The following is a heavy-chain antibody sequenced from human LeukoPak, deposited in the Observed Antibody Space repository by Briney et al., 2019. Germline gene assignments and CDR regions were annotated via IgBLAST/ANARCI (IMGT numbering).Heavy chain of an antibody. Sequence: SGGSLRLSCAASGFSFTTSWMSWVRRAPGKGLEWVASIEQDGSEKYYVDSVKGRFTISRDNAKNSLFLQMYSLRAEDTAVYYCAKGHTSLAPGGQGALVTVSS. CDR2: IEQDGSEK. V-gene: IGHV3-7*01. CDR1: GFSFTTSW. CDR3: AKGHTSLAP. D-gene: IGHD5-18*01. J-gene: IGHJ4*02.